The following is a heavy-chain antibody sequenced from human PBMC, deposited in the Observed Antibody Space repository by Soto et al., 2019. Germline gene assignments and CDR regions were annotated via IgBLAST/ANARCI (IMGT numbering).Heavy chain of an antibody. CDR2: IIPIFGTA. V-gene: IGHV1-69*12. CDR3: ATGTIFGVVTGPDY. CDR1: GGTFSGYA. J-gene: IGHJ4*02. D-gene: IGHD3-3*01. Sequence: QVQLVQSGAEVKKPGSSVKVSCKASGGTFSGYAISWVRQAPGQGLEWMGGIIPIFGTANYAQKFQGRVTITADESTSTAYMELSSLRSEDTAVYYCATGTIFGVVTGPDYWGQGTLVTVSS.